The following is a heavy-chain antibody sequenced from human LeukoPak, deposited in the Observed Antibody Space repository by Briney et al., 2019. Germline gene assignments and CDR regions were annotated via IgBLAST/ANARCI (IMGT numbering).Heavy chain of an antibody. CDR3: ARDTAMVREGLPNFGFDP. CDR2: IYYSGST. CDR1: GGSISSGDYY. Sequence: PSETLSLTCTVSGGSISSGDYYWSWIRQPPGKGLEWIGYIYYSGSTYYNPSLKSRVTISVDTSKNQFSLKLSSVTAADTAVYYCARDTAMVREGLPNFGFDPWGQGTLVTVSS. V-gene: IGHV4-30-4*01. D-gene: IGHD5-18*01. J-gene: IGHJ5*02.